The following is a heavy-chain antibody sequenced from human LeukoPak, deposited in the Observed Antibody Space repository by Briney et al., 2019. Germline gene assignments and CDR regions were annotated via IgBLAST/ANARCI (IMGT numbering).Heavy chain of an antibody. Sequence: PGGSLRLSCAASGFTFSSFSMNWVRQAPGKGLEWISYISSSGPTIYYADSVKGRFTISRDNAKNSLYLQMNSLRAEDTAVYYCARCGDIVVVPPDYWGQGTLVTVSS. CDR1: GFTFSSFS. CDR3: ARCGDIVVVPPDY. D-gene: IGHD2-2*01. V-gene: IGHV3-48*04. CDR2: ISSSGPTI. J-gene: IGHJ4*02.